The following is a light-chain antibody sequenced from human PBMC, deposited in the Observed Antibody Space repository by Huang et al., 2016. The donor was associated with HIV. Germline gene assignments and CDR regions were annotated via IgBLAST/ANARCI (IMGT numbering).Light chain of an antibody. CDR1: QSISNY. CDR3: QQSYSTLLT. CDR2: AAS. Sequence: DIQMTQSPSSLSASVGDRLTITCRASQSISNYLNWYQQKPGKAPNLLIYAASNLQSGAPSRFSGSGSGTDFTLTVSSLQPEDFATYYCQQSYSTLLTFGGGTKVEI. J-gene: IGKJ4*01. V-gene: IGKV1-39*01.